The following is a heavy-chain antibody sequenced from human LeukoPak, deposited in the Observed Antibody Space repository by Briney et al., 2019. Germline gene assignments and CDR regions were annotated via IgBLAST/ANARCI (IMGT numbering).Heavy chain of an antibody. CDR2: VFYSGNA. J-gene: IGHJ3*02. CDR3: ARQGSSWRDPDAFDI. Sequence: SETLSLTCAVSGYSISSGYYWGWIRQPPGKGLGWIGSVFYSGNALYNPSLRSRLTISVDKSKNQSSLKLRSVTAADTAVYYCARQGSSWRDPDAFDIWGQGTMVTVSS. CDR1: GYSISSGYY. D-gene: IGHD6-13*01. V-gene: IGHV4-38-2*01.